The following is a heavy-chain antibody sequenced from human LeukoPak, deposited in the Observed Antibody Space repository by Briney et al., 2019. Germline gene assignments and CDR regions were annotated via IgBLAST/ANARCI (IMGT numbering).Heavy chain of an antibody. J-gene: IGHJ3*02. Sequence: GGSLRLSCAASGFTFSSYAMSWVRQAPGKGLEWVSAISGSGGSTYYADSVKGRFTISRDNSKNTLYLQMNSLRAEDTAVYYCAKDRTMVVTRDDAFDIWGQGTMVTVSS. V-gene: IGHV3-23*01. CDR1: GFTFSSYA. D-gene: IGHD4/OR15-4a*01. CDR3: AKDRTMVVTRDDAFDI. CDR2: ISGSGGST.